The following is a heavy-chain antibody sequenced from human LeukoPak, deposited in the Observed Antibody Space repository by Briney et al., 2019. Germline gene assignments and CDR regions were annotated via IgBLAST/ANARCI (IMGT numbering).Heavy chain of an antibody. J-gene: IGHJ4*02. CDR3: ARSSGYDSPLYY. CDR2: ISSSSSYI. CDR1: GFTLSSYS. V-gene: IGHV3-21*01. D-gene: IGHD5-12*01. Sequence: GGSLRLSCAASGFTLSSYSMNWVRQAPGKGLEWVSSISSSSSYIYYADSVKGRFTISRDNAKNSLYLQMNSLRAEDTAVYYCARSSGYDSPLYYWGQGTLVTVSS.